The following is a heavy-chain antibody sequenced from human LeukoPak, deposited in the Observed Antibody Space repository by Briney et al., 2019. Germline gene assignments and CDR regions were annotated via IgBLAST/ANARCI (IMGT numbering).Heavy chain of an antibody. CDR3: ARATNWNHYYYYYGMDV. CDR2: ISYDGSNK. V-gene: IGHV3-30*03. D-gene: IGHD1-1*01. CDR1: GLTFSGYW. Sequence: GGSLRLSCAASGLTFSGYWMHWVRQAPGKGLEWVAVISYDGSNKYYADSVKGRFTISRDNSKNTLYLQMNSLRAEDTAVYYCARATNWNHYYYYYGMDVWGQGTTVTVSS. J-gene: IGHJ6*02.